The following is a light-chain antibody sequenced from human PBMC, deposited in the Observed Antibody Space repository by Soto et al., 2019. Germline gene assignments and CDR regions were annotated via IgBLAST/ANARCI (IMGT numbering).Light chain of an antibody. CDR1: SNTIGGYNV. V-gene: IGLV2-11*01. J-gene: IGLJ1*01. CDR2: DVN. Sequence: SCTGSSNTIGGYNVVSWYQQHPGKAPKVMIYDVNKRPSGVPDRFSGSKSGNTASLTISGLQSEDEADYYCCSYAGRYIYVFGTGTKV. CDR3: CSYAGRYIYV.